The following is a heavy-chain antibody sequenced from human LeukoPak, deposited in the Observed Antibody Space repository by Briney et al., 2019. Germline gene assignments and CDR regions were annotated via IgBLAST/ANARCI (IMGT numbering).Heavy chain of an antibody. CDR1: GGSISSGTFY. J-gene: IGHJ4*02. CDR3: ARVGGYSGSYNYFDS. Sequence: SQTLSVTCTVSGGSISSGTFYWSWIRQPAGKGLEWIGRIHSSGSTNYNPSLNSRVTISIDTSKKQFSLELSSVTAADTAVYYCARVGGYSGSYNYFDSWGQGTLVTVSS. D-gene: IGHD1-26*01. V-gene: IGHV4-61*02. CDR2: IHSSGST.